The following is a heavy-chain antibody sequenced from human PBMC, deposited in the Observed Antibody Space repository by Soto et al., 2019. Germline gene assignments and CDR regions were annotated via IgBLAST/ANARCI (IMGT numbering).Heavy chain of an antibody. CDR2: IVVGSGNT. CDR3: AARSSPLYSSSWSSYYFDY. J-gene: IGHJ4*02. D-gene: IGHD6-13*01. Sequence: SVKVSCKASGFTFTSSAVQWVRQARGQRLEWIGWIVVGSGNTNYAQKFQERVTITRDMSTSTAYMELSSLRSEDTAVYYCAARSSPLYSSSWSSYYFDYWGQGTLVTVSS. V-gene: IGHV1-58*01. CDR1: GFTFTSSA.